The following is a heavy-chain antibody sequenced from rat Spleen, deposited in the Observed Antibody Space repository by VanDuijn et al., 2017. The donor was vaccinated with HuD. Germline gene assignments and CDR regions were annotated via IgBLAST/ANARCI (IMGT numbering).Heavy chain of an antibody. Sequence: EVQLVESGGGLVQPGRSMKLSCAASGFTFSNYDMAWVRQAPTKGLEWVASISYDGSSTYYRDSVKGRFTISRDNAKSTLYLQMDSLRSEDTATYYCYHYYDGSPRWFAYWGQGTLVTVSS. CDR2: ISYDGSST. V-gene: IGHV5-20*01. J-gene: IGHJ3*01. CDR1: GFTFSNYD. CDR3: YHYYDGSPRWFAY. D-gene: IGHD1-12*02.